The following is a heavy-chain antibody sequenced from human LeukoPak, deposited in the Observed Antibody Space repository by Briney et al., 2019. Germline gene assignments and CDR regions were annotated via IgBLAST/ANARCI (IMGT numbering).Heavy chain of an antibody. V-gene: IGHV3-30-3*01. CDR2: ISYDGSNE. J-gene: IGHJ4*02. CDR3: ARVGYYSSGPFSYFDY. Sequence: GGSLRLSCAASGFTFSSNWMSWVRQAPGKGLEWVAVISYDGSNEYYADSVKGRFTISRDSSENTLYLQMNSLRVEDTAVYYCARVGYYSSGPFSYFDYWGQGTLVTVSS. D-gene: IGHD3-10*01. CDR1: GFTFSSNW.